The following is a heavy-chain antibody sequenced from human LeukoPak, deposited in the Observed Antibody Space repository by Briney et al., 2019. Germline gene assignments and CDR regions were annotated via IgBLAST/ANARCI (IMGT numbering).Heavy chain of an antibody. V-gene: IGHV4-38-2*02. Sequence: PSETLSLTCTVSGYSISSGYYWGWIRQPPGKGLEWIGSIYHSGSTYYNPSLKSRVTISVDTSKNQFSLKLSSVTAADTAVYYCARGASVVAATQGFDYWGQGTLVTVSS. J-gene: IGHJ4*02. CDR3: ARGASVVAATQGFDY. CDR1: GYSISSGYY. D-gene: IGHD2-15*01. CDR2: IYHSGST.